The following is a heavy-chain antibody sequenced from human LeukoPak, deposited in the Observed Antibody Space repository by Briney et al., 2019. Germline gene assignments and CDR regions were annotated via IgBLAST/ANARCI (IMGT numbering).Heavy chain of an antibody. V-gene: IGHV3-23*01. J-gene: IGHJ6*03. CDR3: AKDPNFYYCMDV. Sequence: GGSLRLSCAASGFTFSSYSMSWVRQAPGKGLEWVSTISGRRDSTSYADSVKGRFTISRDNSKNTLYLQMNSLRAEDTAVYYCAKDPNFYYCMDVWGKGTTVTISS. CDR1: GFTFSSYS. CDR2: ISGRRDST.